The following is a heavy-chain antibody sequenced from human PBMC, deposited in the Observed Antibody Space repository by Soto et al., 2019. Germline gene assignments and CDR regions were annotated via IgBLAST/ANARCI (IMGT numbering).Heavy chain of an antibody. CDR3: ARGDYYDSSGYYFVAPPDY. D-gene: IGHD3-22*01. Sequence: SETLSLTCAVYGGSFSGYYWSWIRQPPGKGLEWIGEINHSGSTNYNPSLKSRVTISVDTSKNQFSLKLSSVTAADTAVYYCARGDYYDSSGYYFVAPPDYWGQGTLVTVSS. V-gene: IGHV4-34*01. J-gene: IGHJ4*02. CDR1: GGSFSGYY. CDR2: INHSGST.